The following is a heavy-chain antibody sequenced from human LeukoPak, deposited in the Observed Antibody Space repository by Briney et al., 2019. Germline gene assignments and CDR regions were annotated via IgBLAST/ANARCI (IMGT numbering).Heavy chain of an antibody. CDR2: ISYDGSNK. CDR1: GFTFSSYA. Sequence: GGSLRLSCAASGFTFSSYAMHWVRQAPGKGLEWVAVISYDGSNKYYADSVKGRFTISRDNSKNTLYLQMNSLRAEDTAVYYCARGPEGALYYYYGMDVWGQGTTVTVSS. J-gene: IGHJ6*02. D-gene: IGHD1-26*01. V-gene: IGHV3-30-3*01. CDR3: ARGPEGALYYYYGMDV.